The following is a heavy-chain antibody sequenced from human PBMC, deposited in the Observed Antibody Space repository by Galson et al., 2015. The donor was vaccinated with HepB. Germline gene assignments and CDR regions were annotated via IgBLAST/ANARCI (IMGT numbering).Heavy chain of an antibody. D-gene: IGHD3-10*01. CDR3: AREYRPGFGSGTFYPNWFDP. Sequence: SVKVSCKASRYTFTAYYIHWVRQAPGQGFEWMGRINPNSGGTNYAQKFQGRVTMTRDTSISTAYMELNRLTSDDTAIYYCAREYRPGFGSGTFYPNWFDPWGQGTLVTVSS. J-gene: IGHJ5*02. V-gene: IGHV1-2*06. CDR2: INPNSGGT. CDR1: RYTFTAYY.